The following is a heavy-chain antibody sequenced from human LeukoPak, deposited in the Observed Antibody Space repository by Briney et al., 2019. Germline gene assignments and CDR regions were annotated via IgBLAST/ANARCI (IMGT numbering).Heavy chain of an antibody. CDR1: GFTFSSYS. J-gene: IGHJ3*02. V-gene: IGHV3-21*01. CDR2: ISSSSSYI. CDR3: ARVVTMVRGVKGGAFDI. D-gene: IGHD3-10*01. Sequence: GGSLRLSCAASGFTFSSYSMNWVRQAPGKGLEWVSSISSSSSYIYYADSVNGRFTISRDNAKNSLYLQMNSLRAEDTAVYYCARVVTMVRGVKGGAFDIWGQGTMVTVSS.